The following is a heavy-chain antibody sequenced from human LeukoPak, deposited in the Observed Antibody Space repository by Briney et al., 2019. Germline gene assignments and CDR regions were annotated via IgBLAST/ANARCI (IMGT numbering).Heavy chain of an antibody. CDR1: GDSIITSSYY. CDR2: IYYSGIT. CDR3: ARGPGYCGGGSCYEGGY. D-gene: IGHD2-15*01. J-gene: IGHJ4*02. Sequence: SETLSLTCTVSGDSIITSSYYWGWVRQPPGGGLEWLGSIYYSGITHYNPSLKRRVTIYVDTSRNQFSLKLSSVTAADTAVYYCARGPGYCGGGSCYEGGYWGQGTLVTVSS. V-gene: IGHV4-39*07.